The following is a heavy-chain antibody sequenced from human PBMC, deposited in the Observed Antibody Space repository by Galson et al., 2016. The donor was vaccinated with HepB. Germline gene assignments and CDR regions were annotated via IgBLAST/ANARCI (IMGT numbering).Heavy chain of an antibody. Sequence: SLRLSCAASGFTFSDYYMSWIRQAPGKGLEWVSYISSSSSYTHYADSVKGRFTISRDNAKNSLYLQMNSLRVEDTAVYYCARIDSSAWYPDDYWGQGTLVTVSS. CDR2: ISSSSSYT. D-gene: IGHD6-19*01. CDR1: GFTFSDYY. V-gene: IGHV3-11*06. J-gene: IGHJ4*02. CDR3: ARIDSSAWYPDDY.